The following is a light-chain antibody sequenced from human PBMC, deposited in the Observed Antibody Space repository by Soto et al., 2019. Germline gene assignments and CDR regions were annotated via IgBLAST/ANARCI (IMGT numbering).Light chain of an antibody. Sequence: QSALTQPASVSGSSGQSITISCTGTSSDVGGYNYISWYQQHPGKAPKFIIYDVRNRPSGVSNRFSGSRSGNTASLTISGLQAEDEADYYCSSYTSSNTVIFGGGTKVTVL. CDR3: SSYTSSNTVI. J-gene: IGLJ2*01. CDR2: DVR. V-gene: IGLV2-14*03. CDR1: SSDVGGYNY.